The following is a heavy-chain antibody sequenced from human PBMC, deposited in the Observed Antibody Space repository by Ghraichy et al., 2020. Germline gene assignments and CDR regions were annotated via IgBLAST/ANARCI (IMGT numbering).Heavy chain of an antibody. CDR1: GFTFSSYA. Sequence: SLRLSCAASGFTFSSYAMSWVRQAPGKGLEWVSGISGSGGSTFYADSVTGRFTISRDNSKNTLYLQMNSLRAEDTAVYYCAKARAYYYDSSGNNQGVYYFDYWRQGTLVTVSS. CDR3: AKARAYYYDSSGNNQGVYYFDY. V-gene: IGHV3-23*01. J-gene: IGHJ4*02. D-gene: IGHD3-22*01. CDR2: ISGSGGST.